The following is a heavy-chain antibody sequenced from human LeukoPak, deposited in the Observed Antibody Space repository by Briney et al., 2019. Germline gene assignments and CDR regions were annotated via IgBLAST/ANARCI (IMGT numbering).Heavy chain of an antibody. CDR1: GFTFSSYA. V-gene: IGHV3-30*04. Sequence: GRSLRLSCAASGFTFSSYAMHWIRQAPGKGLERVAVISYDGSNKYYADSVKGRFTISRDNSKNTLYLQMGSLRAEDTAVYSCARDLKTSVGGYYPQFDYWGQGNLVSVSS. J-gene: IGHJ4*01. CDR3: ARDLKTSVGGYYPQFDY. D-gene: IGHD3-22*01. CDR2: ISYDGSNK.